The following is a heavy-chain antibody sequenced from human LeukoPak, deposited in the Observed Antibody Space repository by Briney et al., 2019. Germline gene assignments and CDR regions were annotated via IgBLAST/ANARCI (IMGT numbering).Heavy chain of an antibody. D-gene: IGHD1-1*01. CDR1: GFTSNTYE. Sequence: PGGSLRLSCEASGFTSNTYEMNWVRQAPGKGLEWISYMSPSGSVSHYADSVRGRFTISRDNAKDSLYLHMNNLRADDTAIYYCVRGRTTGYDSGGGCWGQGTLITVSS. CDR2: MSPSGSVS. V-gene: IGHV3-48*03. J-gene: IGHJ4*02. CDR3: VRGRTTGYDSGGGC.